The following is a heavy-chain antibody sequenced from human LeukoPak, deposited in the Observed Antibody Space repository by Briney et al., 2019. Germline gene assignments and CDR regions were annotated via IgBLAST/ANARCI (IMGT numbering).Heavy chain of an antibody. Sequence: SQTLSLTCTVSGDSVSSGTYYWSWIRQPAGKGLEWIGRIYTSGNTFYNPSLKSRVTISVDTSKNQFSLKLRSVTAADTAVYYCARLCGNYQNYFDYWGQGTLVTVSS. CDR1: GDSVSSGTYY. J-gene: IGHJ4*02. D-gene: IGHD1-26*01. CDR2: IYTSGNT. V-gene: IGHV4-61*02. CDR3: ARLCGNYQNYFDY.